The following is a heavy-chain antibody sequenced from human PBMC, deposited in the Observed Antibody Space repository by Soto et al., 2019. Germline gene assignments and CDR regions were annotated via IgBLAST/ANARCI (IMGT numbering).Heavy chain of an antibody. Sequence: PGGSLRLSCEASGFTLTTYTMNWVRQASGKGLEWVSSITSSSGHIYYADSVKGRFTISRDKARNSLYLQMNSLRAEDTAVYYCVRERGLSSFYGMDVWGQGTTVTV. D-gene: IGHD3-10*01. V-gene: IGHV3-21*01. CDR2: ITSSSGHI. CDR3: VRERGLSSFYGMDV. CDR1: GFTLTTYT. J-gene: IGHJ6*02.